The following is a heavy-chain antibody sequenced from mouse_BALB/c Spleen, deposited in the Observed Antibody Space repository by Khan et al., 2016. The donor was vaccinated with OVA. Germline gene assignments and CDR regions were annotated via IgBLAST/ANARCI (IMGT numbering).Heavy chain of an antibody. Sequence: EVELVESGGGLVQPGGSRKLSCAASGFTFSRIGMHWVRQAPEKGLEWVAYISSGSSSIYYADTVKGRFTISRDNPKNTLFLQMTSLRSEDTAMYYCARDSNVDYWGQGTTLTVSS. CDR2: ISSGSSSI. V-gene: IGHV5-17*02. D-gene: IGHD4-1*01. J-gene: IGHJ2*01. CDR3: ARDSNVDY. CDR1: GFTFSRIG.